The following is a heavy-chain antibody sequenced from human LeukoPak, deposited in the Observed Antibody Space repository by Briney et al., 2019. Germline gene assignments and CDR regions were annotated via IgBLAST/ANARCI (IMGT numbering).Heavy chain of an antibody. D-gene: IGHD6-13*01. CDR2: IWYDGSNK. CDR1: GFTFSSYG. CDR3: ARGSSSFSFDY. V-gene: IGHV3-33*01. Sequence: GRFLRLSCAASGFTFSSYGMHWVRQAPGKGLEWVAVIWYDGSNKYYADSVKGRFTISRDNSKNTLYLQMNSLRAEDTAVYYCARGSSSFSFDYWGQGTLVTVSS. J-gene: IGHJ4*02.